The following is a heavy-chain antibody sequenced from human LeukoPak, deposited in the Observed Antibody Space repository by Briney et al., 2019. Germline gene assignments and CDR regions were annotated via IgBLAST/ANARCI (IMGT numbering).Heavy chain of an antibody. J-gene: IGHJ4*02. CDR1: GYTFTGYY. V-gene: IGHV1-2*02. CDR2: IHPNSGGT. D-gene: IGHD4-17*01. CDR3: ARKSYGPPVYYFDY. Sequence: GASVKVSCKASGYTFTGYYMHWVRQAPGQGLEWMGWIHPNSGGTNYAQKFQGRVTMTRDTSISTAYMELSRLRSDDTAVYYCARKSYGPPVYYFDYGGKEPLVTVSS.